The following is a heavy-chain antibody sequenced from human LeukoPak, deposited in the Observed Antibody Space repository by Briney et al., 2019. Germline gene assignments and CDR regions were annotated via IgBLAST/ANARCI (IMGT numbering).Heavy chain of an antibody. CDR3: ARVSIFGVVIANDY. CDR1: GFTFGGYT. D-gene: IGHD3-16*02. J-gene: IGHJ4*02. CDR2: ITSGGDYM. V-gene: IGHV3-21*01. Sequence: GGSLRLSCAASGFTFGGYTMSWVRQAPGKGLQWDSTITSGGDYMYYADPVKGRFTISRDDSKNSLYLHMNSLRAEDTAVYYCARVSIFGVVIANDYWGQGTVVTVSS.